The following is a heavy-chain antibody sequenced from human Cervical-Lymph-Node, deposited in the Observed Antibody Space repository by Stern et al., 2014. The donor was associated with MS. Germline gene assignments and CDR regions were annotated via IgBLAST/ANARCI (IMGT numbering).Heavy chain of an antibody. CDR3: ATGAHGMDV. Sequence: QVPLVQSGAAVKKPGSSVKVSCKASGDTLSSHTISWVRQAPGPGLEWMGGIVPIFDAPSYAQKFQGRVRITSDETTNTAHMELSSLRSEDTAVYYCATGAHGMDVWGQGTAVTVSS. D-gene: IGHD3-10*01. CDR2: IVPIFDAP. CDR1: GDTLSSHT. V-gene: IGHV1-69*01. J-gene: IGHJ6*02.